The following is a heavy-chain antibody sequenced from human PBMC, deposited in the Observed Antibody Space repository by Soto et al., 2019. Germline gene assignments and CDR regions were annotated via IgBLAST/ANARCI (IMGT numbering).Heavy chain of an antibody. CDR1: GYSFASYW. CDR3: AREYSSSWTSYYYYYYGVDV. J-gene: IGHJ6*02. V-gene: IGHV5-10-1*01. CDR2: IDPSDSYT. D-gene: IGHD6-13*01. Sequence: PXESLEISCKGSGYSFASYWISWVRQMPGKGLEWMGRIDPSDSYTNYSPSFQGHVTISADKSISTAYLQWSSLKASDTAMYYCAREYSSSWTSYYYYYYGVDVWGQGPTVTVSS.